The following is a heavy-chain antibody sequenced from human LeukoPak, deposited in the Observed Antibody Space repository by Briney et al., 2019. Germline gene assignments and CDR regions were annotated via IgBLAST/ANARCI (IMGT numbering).Heavy chain of an antibody. V-gene: IGHV4-39*07. Sequence: SETLSLTCTVSGGSISSSSYYWGWIRQPPGKGLEWIGSIYYSGSTYYNPSLKSRVTISVDTSKNQLSLKLSSVTAADTAVYYCARDRHVDIVATALDYWGQGTLVTVSS. CDR3: ARDRHVDIVATALDY. CDR2: IYYSGST. J-gene: IGHJ4*02. D-gene: IGHD5-12*01. CDR1: GGSISSSSYY.